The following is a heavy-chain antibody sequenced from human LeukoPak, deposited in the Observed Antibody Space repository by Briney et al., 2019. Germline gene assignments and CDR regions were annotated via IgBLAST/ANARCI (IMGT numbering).Heavy chain of an antibody. V-gene: IGHV4-61*02. CDR3: ARDRVGAMVRGVISWRYYYYYMDV. J-gene: IGHJ6*03. CDR2: IYTSGST. D-gene: IGHD3-10*01. Sequence: MPSETLSLACTVSGGSISSGSYYWSWIRQPAGKGLEWIGRIYTSGSTNYNPSLKSRVTISVDTSKNQFSLKLSSVTAADTAVYYCARDRVGAMVRGVISWRYYYYYMDVWGKGTTVTISS. CDR1: GGSISSGSYY.